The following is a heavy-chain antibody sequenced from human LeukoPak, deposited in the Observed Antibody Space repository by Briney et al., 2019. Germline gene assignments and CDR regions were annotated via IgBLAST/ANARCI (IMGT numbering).Heavy chain of an antibody. CDR3: ARRRRYYGSGSYLAPSSYGNCWFDP. Sequence: PSETLSLTCTVSGGSISSSSYYWGWIRQPPGKELQWIASVYYSGRTNYSPSLKSRVTISVDTSEKQFSLQLNSVTAADTAVYYCARRRRYYGSGSYLAPSSYGNCWFDPWGQGTLVTVSS. D-gene: IGHD3-10*01. CDR2: VYYSGRT. J-gene: IGHJ5*02. V-gene: IGHV4-39*01. CDR1: GGSISSSSYY.